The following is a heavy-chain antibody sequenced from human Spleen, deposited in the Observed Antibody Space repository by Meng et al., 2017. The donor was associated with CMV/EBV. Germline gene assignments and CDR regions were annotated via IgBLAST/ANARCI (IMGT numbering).Heavy chain of an antibody. Sequence: TCAVYGGSFSGYYWSWIRQPPGKGLGWIGEINHSGSTNYNPSLKSRVTISVDTSKNQFSLKLSSVTAADTAVYYCARTDTAMSKGDYWGQGTLVTVSS. CDR3: ARTDTAMSKGDY. CDR1: GGSFSGYY. CDR2: INHSGST. J-gene: IGHJ4*02. D-gene: IGHD5-18*01. V-gene: IGHV4-34*01.